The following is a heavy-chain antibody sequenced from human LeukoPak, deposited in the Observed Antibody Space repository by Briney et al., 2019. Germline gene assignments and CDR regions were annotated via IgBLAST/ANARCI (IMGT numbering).Heavy chain of an antibody. J-gene: IGHJ4*02. CDR3: ARGAYYEYYFDY. CDR1: GGSISSGSYY. CDR2: IYTSGST. V-gene: IGHV4-61*02. Sequence: PSQTLSLTCTVSGGSISSGSYYWSWIRQPAGKGLGWIGRIYTSGSTNYNPSLKSRVTISVDTSKNQFSLKLSSVTAADTAVYYCARGAYYEYYFDYWGQGTLVTVSS. D-gene: IGHD3-22*01.